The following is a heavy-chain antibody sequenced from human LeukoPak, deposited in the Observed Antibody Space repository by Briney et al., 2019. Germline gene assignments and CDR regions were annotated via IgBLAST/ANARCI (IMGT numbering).Heavy chain of an antibody. D-gene: IGHD5-18*01. V-gene: IGHV4-39*07. CDR2: INHSGSP. J-gene: IGHJ6*03. CDR3: ARVHRWIQLWPRGGDYYYYYMDV. Sequence: KSSETLSLTCTVSGGSISSSSYYWGWIRQPPGKGLEWIGEINHSGSPNYNPSLKSRVTISLDTSKNQFSLKLSSVTAADTAVYYCARVHRWIQLWPRGGDYYYYYMDVWDKGTTVTVSS. CDR1: GGSISSSSYY.